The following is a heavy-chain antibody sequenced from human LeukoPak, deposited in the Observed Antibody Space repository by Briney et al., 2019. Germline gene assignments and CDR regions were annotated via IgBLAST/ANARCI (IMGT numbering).Heavy chain of an antibody. J-gene: IGHJ4*02. CDR2: IYYSGST. Sequence: PSETLSLTCTVSGGSISSYYWSWIRQPPGKGLEWIGYIYYSGSTNYNPSLKSRVTISVDTSKNQFSLKLSSVTAADTAVYYCASSDSCYDFWFDYWGQGTLVTVSS. CDR1: GGSISSYY. V-gene: IGHV4-59*01. CDR3: ASSDSCYDFWFDY. D-gene: IGHD5-12*01.